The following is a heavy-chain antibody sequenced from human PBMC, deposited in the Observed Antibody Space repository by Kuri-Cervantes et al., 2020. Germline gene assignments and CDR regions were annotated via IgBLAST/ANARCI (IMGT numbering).Heavy chain of an antibody. V-gene: IGHV1-18*01. CDR1: GYTFTSYG. CDR2: ISAYNGNT. Sequence: ASVKVSCKASGYTFTSYGVSWVRQAPGQGLEWMGWISAYNGNTNYAQKLQGRVTMTTDTSTSAAYMELRSLRSDDTAVYYCASGYCSGGSCHSNYWGQGTLVTVSS. D-gene: IGHD2-15*01. J-gene: IGHJ4*02. CDR3: ASGYCSGGSCHSNY.